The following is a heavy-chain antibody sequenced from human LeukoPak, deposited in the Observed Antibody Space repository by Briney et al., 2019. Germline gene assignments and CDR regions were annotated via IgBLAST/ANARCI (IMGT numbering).Heavy chain of an antibody. CDR1: GFTVSSKY. D-gene: IGHD1-26*01. CDR2: MYSGGST. V-gene: IGHV3-66*01. CDR3: ASPIVGATAASDF. Sequence: GGSLRLSCAASGFTVSSKYMSWVRQAPGKGLEWVSVMYSGGSTYYADSVKGRFTISRDNSRNTLYLQMNSLRAEDTAVYYCASPIVGATAASDFWGQGTKVNVSS. J-gene: IGHJ3*01.